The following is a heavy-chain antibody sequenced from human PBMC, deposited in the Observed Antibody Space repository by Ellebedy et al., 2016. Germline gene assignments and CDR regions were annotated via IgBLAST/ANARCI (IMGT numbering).Heavy chain of an antibody. V-gene: IGHV1-58*01. CDR1: GLTFSTSL. Sequence: KISXKASGLTFSTSLVQWVRQARGQGLEWIGRIVVGSSNTIYAQKFLERVTITRDMSTSTAYMELSSLRSEDTAVYYCATCEDGYGGFGYWGQGTLVSVSS. CDR2: IVVGSSNT. J-gene: IGHJ4*02. CDR3: ATCEDGYGGFGY. D-gene: IGHD4-23*01.